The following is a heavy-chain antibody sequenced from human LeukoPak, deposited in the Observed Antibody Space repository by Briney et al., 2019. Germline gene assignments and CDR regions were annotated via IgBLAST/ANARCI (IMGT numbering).Heavy chain of an antibody. D-gene: IGHD6-6*01. V-gene: IGHV4-39*01. Sequence: PSDTLSLTCTVSGGSISSSNYYWGWIRQPPGKGLERIGSIYYSGSTYYNPSLKSRVTISGDTSKNQFSLKLSSVTAADTAVYYCARQYSSSFGTTSVWGKGTTVTVSS. CDR2: IYYSGST. J-gene: IGHJ6*04. CDR3: ARQYSSSFGTTSV. CDR1: GGSISSSNYY.